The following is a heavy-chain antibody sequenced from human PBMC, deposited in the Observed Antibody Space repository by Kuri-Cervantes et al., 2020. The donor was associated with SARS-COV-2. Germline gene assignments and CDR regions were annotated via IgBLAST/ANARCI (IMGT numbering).Heavy chain of an antibody. CDR3: ARALKGQIDAFDI. J-gene: IGHJ3*02. CDR1: CYSISSGYY. V-gene: IGHV4-38-2*01. Sequence: SQTLSLTGAVSCYSISSGYYWGWIRQPPGKGLEWIGSIYHSGSTYYNPSLKSRVTISVDTSKTQFSLRLSSLTAADTAVYYCARALKGQIDAFDIWGQGTMVTVSS. CDR2: IYHSGST.